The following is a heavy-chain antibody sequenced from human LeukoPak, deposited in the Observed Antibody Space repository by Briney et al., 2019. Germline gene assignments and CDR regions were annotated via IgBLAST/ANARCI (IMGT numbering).Heavy chain of an antibody. J-gene: IGHJ4*02. Sequence: NASETLSLTCTVSGGSISSYYWSWLRQPAGKGLEWIGRIYTSGSTNYNPSLKSRVTMSVDTSKNQFSLKLSSVTAADTAVYYCAREEWELPPAYFDYWGQGTLVTVSS. D-gene: IGHD1-26*01. V-gene: IGHV4-4*07. CDR1: GGSISSYY. CDR3: AREEWELPPAYFDY. CDR2: IYTSGST.